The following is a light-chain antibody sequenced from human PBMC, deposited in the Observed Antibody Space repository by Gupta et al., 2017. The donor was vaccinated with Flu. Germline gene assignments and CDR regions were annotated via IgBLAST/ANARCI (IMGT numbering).Light chain of an antibody. V-gene: IGLV1-40*01. CDR3: QSYDSSLSVWV. CDR2: NNK. CDR1: SSNIGSNT. Sequence: QSVLTQPPSVSGAPGQRVPLPCTGSSSNIGSNTINWYQQLPGTAPKLLIYNNKQRPSGVPDRFSDSKSGTSASLAITGLQADDEADYYCQSYDSSLSVWVFGGGTKLTVL. J-gene: IGLJ3*02.